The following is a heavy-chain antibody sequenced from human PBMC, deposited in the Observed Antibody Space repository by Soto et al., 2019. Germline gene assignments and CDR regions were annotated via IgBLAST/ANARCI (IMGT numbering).Heavy chain of an antibody. CDR3: AKGGHYSPFDY. CDR1: GFTFRNSA. CDR2: ISGGGLAT. D-gene: IGHD3-3*01. Sequence: GGSLRLSCAASGFTFRNSAMTWVRQAPGKGLEWVSTISGGGLATFYADSVKGRFTISRDNSKNTLYLQMNSLRAEDTAVYFCAKGGHYSPFDYWGQGTLVTVSS. V-gene: IGHV3-23*01. J-gene: IGHJ4*02.